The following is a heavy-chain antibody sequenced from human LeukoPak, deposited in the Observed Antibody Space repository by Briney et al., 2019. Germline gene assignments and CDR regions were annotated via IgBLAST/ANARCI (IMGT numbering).Heavy chain of an antibody. CDR2: ISFDGSNQ. CDR3: AKPPEVGATVAYFDY. D-gene: IGHD1-26*01. CDR1: GFTFSSYG. V-gene: IGHV3-30*18. Sequence: PGRSLRLSCAASGFTFSSYGMHWVRQAPGKGLEWVALISFDGSNQYYADSVKGRFTISRDNSKNMLFLQMNSLRAEDTAVYYCAKPPEVGATVAYFDYWGQGTLVTVSS. J-gene: IGHJ4*02.